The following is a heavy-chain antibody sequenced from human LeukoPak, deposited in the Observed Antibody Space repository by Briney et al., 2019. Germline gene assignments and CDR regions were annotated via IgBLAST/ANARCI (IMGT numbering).Heavy chain of an antibody. CDR1: GYTFTSYG. J-gene: IGHJ4*02. Sequence: ASVKVSCKASGYTFTSYGISWVRQAPGQGLEWMGWISAYNGNTNYAQKLQGRVTMTTDTSTSTAYMELRSLRSDDTAVYDCARKEAVAGLFDYWGQGTLVTVSS. D-gene: IGHD6-19*01. V-gene: IGHV1-18*01. CDR2: ISAYNGNT. CDR3: ARKEAVAGLFDY.